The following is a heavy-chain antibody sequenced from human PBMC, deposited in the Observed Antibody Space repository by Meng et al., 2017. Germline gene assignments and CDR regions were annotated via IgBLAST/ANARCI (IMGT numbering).Heavy chain of an antibody. V-gene: IGHV3-53*01. CDR3: ASSGVGYSYFDY. CDR1: GFTFSSYE. Sequence: GESLKISCAASGFTFSSYEMNWVRQAPGKGLEWVSVIYSGGSTYYADSVKGRFTISRDNSKNTLYLQMNSLRAEDTAVYYCASSGVGYSYFDYWGQGTLVTVSS. CDR2: IYSGGST. J-gene: IGHJ4*02. D-gene: IGHD5-18*01.